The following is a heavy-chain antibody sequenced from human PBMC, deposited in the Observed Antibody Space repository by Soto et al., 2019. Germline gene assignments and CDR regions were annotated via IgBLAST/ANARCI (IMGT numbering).Heavy chain of an antibody. V-gene: IGHV1-18*01. CDR3: ARATTLWFGEFQNWFDP. D-gene: IGHD3-10*01. J-gene: IGHJ5*02. Sequence: QVQLVQSGAEVKKPGASVKVSCKASGYTFTSYGISWVRQAPGQGLEWMGWISAYNGNTNYAQKLQGRVTMTTDTATSTADMELRSLRSDDTAVYYCARATTLWFGEFQNWFDPWGQGTLVTVSS. CDR2: ISAYNGNT. CDR1: GYTFTSYG.